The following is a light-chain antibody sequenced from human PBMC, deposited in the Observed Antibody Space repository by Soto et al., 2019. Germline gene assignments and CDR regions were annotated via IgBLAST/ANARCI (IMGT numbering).Light chain of an antibody. Sequence: EIVMTQSPATLSVSPGERVTLSCRASQSVSSNLAWYQQRPGQAPRLLIYGASTRATGIPARFTGSGSGTEFSLTISSLQSEDFAIYYCQQYHNLWTFGQGARVEIK. CDR2: GAS. V-gene: IGKV3-15*01. CDR3: QQYHNLWT. J-gene: IGKJ1*01. CDR1: QSVSSN.